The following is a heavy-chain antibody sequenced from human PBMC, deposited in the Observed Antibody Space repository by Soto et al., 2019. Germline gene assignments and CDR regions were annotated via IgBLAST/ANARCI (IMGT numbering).Heavy chain of an antibody. CDR2: FTSSGTTV. CDR1: GFTFSSYS. Sequence: EVHLVESGGGLVQPGGSLRLSCAASGFTFSSYSLNWVRQAPGKGLEWVSYFTSSGTTVYYADSVRGRFTISRDNAKISLYLQMNSLRDDDSAVYYCARGSSNGACYFDFGGQGTLVTVSS. J-gene: IGHJ4*02. V-gene: IGHV3-48*02. D-gene: IGHD6-13*01. CDR3: ARGSSNGACYFDF.